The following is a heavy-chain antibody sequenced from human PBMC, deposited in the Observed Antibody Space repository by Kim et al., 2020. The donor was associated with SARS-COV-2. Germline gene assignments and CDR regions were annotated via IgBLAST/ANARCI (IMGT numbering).Heavy chain of an antibody. J-gene: IGHJ4*02. CDR2: IYTSGST. CDR3: ARGQDGYKNY. D-gene: IGHD5-12*01. CDR1: GGSISSGSYY. Sequence: SETLSLTCTVSGGSISSGSYYWSWIRQPAGKGLEWIGRIYTSGSTNYNPSLKSRVTISVDTSKNQFSLKLSSVTAADTAVYYCARGQDGYKNYWGQGTLVTVSS. V-gene: IGHV4-61*02.